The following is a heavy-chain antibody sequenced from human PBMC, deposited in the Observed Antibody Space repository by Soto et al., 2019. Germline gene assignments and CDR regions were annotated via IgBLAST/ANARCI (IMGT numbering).Heavy chain of an antibody. CDR1: GYTFTSYG. J-gene: IGHJ3*02. Sequence: ASVKVSCKASGYTFTSYGISWVRQAPGQGLEWMGWISAYNGNTNYAQKLQGRVTMTTDTSTSTAYMELRSLRSDDTAVYYCARGLHSGYGHFRGWDAFDIWGQGTMVTVSS. CDR2: ISAYNGNT. CDR3: ARGLHSGYGHFRGWDAFDI. D-gene: IGHD5-12*01. V-gene: IGHV1-18*01.